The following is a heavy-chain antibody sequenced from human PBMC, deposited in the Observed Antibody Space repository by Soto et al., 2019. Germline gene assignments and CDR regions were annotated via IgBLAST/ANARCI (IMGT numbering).Heavy chain of an antibody. V-gene: IGHV3-30-3*01. J-gene: IGHJ4*02. CDR1: GFTFSSYA. Sequence: GWSLRLSCAASGFTFSSYAMHWVRQAPGKGLEWVAVISYDGSNKYYADSVKGRFTISRDNSKNTLYLQMNSLRAEDTAVYYCARLPLPYDSSGYYYDYWGQGTLVTVSS. D-gene: IGHD3-22*01. CDR3: ARLPLPYDSSGYYYDY. CDR2: ISYDGSNK.